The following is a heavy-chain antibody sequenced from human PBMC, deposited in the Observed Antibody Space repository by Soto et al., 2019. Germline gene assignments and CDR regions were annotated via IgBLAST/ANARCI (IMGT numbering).Heavy chain of an antibody. CDR3: ARIAACSTTTCSCPTMCHMLGYYYYYGIHV. J-gene: IGHJ6*02. CDR2: ISVYNGNS. D-gene: IGHD2-2*01. Sequence: QVRLVQSAAEVKKPGASVRVSCKASGYTFSNYGITWVRQAPGQGLEWMGWISVYNGNSHFAQKFQGKVTMTPDTPPTSALTEMSSLRSDDAAVDYSARIAACSTTTCSCPTMCHMLGYYYYYGIHVWGPGTRVTGSS. CDR1: GYTFSNYG. V-gene: IGHV1-18*01.